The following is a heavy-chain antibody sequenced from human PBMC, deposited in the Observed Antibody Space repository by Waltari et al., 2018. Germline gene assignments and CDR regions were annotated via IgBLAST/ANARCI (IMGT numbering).Heavy chain of an antibody. J-gene: IGHJ2*01. CDR3: ARHPAMTIMLWYFDL. Sequence: QLQLQESGPGLVKPSETLSLTCTVSGGSISSSSYYWGWIRQPPGKGLEWIGIIYYSGSTYYHPSLKSRVTISVDTSKNQFSLKLSSVTAADTAVYYCARHPAMTIMLWYFDLWGRGTLVTVSS. CDR2: IYYSGST. D-gene: IGHD2-8*01. CDR1: GGSISSSSYY. V-gene: IGHV4-39*01.